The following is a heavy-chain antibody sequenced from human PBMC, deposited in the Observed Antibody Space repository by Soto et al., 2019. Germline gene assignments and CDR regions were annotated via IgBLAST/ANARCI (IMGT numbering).Heavy chain of an antibody. D-gene: IGHD5-18*01. Sequence: QVQLVQSGAEVKKPGASVKVSCKASGYTFTSYGISWVRQAPGQGLEWMGWISAYNGNTNYAQKLQGRVTMTTDTSXSXXYMELRSLRSDDTAVYYCASLNGAAMALRGYGMDVWGQGTTVTVSS. CDR1: GYTFTSYG. CDR3: ASLNGAAMALRGYGMDV. V-gene: IGHV1-18*01. CDR2: ISAYNGNT. J-gene: IGHJ6*02.